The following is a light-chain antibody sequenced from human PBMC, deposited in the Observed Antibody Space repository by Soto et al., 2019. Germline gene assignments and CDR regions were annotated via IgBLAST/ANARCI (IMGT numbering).Light chain of an antibody. CDR2: AAS. J-gene: IGKJ1*01. V-gene: IGKV1-6*01. CDR3: LQDYDYPWT. CDR1: QGIRSN. Sequence: AIQMTQSLSSLSASVGDRVTITCRASQGIRSNLGWFQQKPGKAPKVLIFAASNLFNGVPSRFSGSGSGTDFTLTISSVQPEDLATYYCLQDYDYPWTFGQGTKVEIK.